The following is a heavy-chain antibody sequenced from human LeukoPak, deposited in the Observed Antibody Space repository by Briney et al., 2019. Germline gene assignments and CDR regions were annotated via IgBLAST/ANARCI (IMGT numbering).Heavy chain of an antibody. V-gene: IGHV1-8*02. CDR1: GYTFIDYW. Sequence: GASVKVSCKASGYTFIDYWIHWVRQATGQGLEWMGWMNPNSGNTGYAQKFQGRVTMTRNTSISTAYMELSSLRSEDTAVYYCARGAGATKNWFDPWGQGTLVTVSS. J-gene: IGHJ5*02. D-gene: IGHD1-26*01. CDR2: MNPNSGNT. CDR3: ARGAGATKNWFDP.